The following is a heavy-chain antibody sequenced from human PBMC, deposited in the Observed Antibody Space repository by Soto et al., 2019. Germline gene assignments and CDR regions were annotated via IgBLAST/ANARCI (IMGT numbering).Heavy chain of an antibody. V-gene: IGHV3-66*01. Sequence: GDSLRRSSAASGFTVSTNYLSVVRHASGKGLEWISIIYSAGNTYYADSVKGRFTISRDNSKNTLYLQMNSLGAEDTAVYYCARDFVVGGPTINYYYGMDVWGQGT. D-gene: IGHD1-26*01. CDR2: IYSAGNT. J-gene: IGHJ6*02. CDR3: ARDFVVGGPTINYYYGMDV. CDR1: GFTVSTNY.